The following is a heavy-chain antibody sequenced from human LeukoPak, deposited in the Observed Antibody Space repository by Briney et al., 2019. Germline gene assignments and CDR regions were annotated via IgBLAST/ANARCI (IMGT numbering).Heavy chain of an antibody. V-gene: IGHV1-2*06. D-gene: IGHD3-10*01. CDR1: GYTFTAYF. CDR2: INPNSGGT. J-gene: IGHJ4*02. CDR3: ARGGTEASSGDY. Sequence: GASVKVSCKASGYTFTAYFMHWVRQAPGQGLEWMGRINPNSGGTNYAQKLQGRVTMTRDTSITTAYMDLSRLTYDDTAVYYCARGGTEASSGDYWGQGTLVTVSS.